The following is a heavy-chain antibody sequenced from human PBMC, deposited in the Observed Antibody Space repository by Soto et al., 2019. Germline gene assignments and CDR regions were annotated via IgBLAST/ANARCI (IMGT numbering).Heavy chain of an antibody. Sequence: GGSLRLSCAASGFTFSDYYMSWIRQAPGKGLEWVSYISSSSSYTNYADSVKGRFTISRDNAKNSLYLQMNSLRAEDTAVYYCASSIAAAYTSDAFDIWGQGKMVTVSS. CDR1: GFTFSDYY. V-gene: IGHV3-11*06. D-gene: IGHD6-13*01. CDR2: ISSSSSYT. J-gene: IGHJ3*02. CDR3: ASSIAAAYTSDAFDI.